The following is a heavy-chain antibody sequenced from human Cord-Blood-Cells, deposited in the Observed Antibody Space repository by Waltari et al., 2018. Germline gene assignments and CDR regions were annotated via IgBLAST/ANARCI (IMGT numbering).Heavy chain of an antibody. Sequence: QLQLQESGPGLVKPSETLSLTCTVSGGSISSSSYYWGWIRQPPGKGLEWIGSIYYSGSTYYNPSLKSRVPISVDTSKNQFSLKLSSVTAADTAVYYCARGGTYYDILTGYYAFDIWGQGTMVTVSS. CDR1: GGSISSSSYY. CDR2: IYYSGST. D-gene: IGHD3-9*01. J-gene: IGHJ3*02. V-gene: IGHV4-39*01. CDR3: ARGGTYYDILTGYYAFDI.